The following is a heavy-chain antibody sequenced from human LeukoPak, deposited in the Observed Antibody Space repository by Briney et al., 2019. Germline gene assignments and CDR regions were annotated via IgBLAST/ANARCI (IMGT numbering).Heavy chain of an antibody. V-gene: IGHV3-74*01. CDR1: GFTLTGYW. CDR2: SNSDGSTT. CDR3: ARGYYDNSQAHCGIDV. J-gene: IGHJ6*02. D-gene: IGHD3-22*01. Sequence: GGSLRLSCAASGFTLTGYWMQWVRQAPGKGLMWVSRSNSDGSTTSYADSVKGRFTISRDNAKNTLYLQMNSLRAEDTAVYYCARGYYDNSQAHCGIDVWGQGTTVTVSS.